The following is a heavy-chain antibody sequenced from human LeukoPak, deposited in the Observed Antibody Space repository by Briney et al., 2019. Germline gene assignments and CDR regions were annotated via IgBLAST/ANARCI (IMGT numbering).Heavy chain of an antibody. CDR1: GGSVSSYN. J-gene: IGHJ4*02. V-gene: IGHV4-4*07. Sequence: SETLSLTCTVSGGSVSSYNWTWIRQPAGMGLELIGRIYTSGITNYSPSLRSRVTMSLDTSKNQFSLKLSSVTAADTAVYYCARASDYWGQGTLVTVSS. CDR3: ARASDY. CDR2: IYTSGIT.